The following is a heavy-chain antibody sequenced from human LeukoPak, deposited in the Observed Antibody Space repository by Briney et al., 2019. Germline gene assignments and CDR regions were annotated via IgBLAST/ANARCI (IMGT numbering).Heavy chain of an antibody. V-gene: IGHV1-18*04. Sequence: ASVKVSCKASGYTFTSYGISWVRQAPGQGLEWMGWISAYNGNTNYAQKLQGRVTMTTDTSTSTASMELRSLRSDDTAVYYCARGLISPGYYYYYYGMDVWGKGTTVTVSS. CDR3: ARGLISPGYYYYYYGMDV. J-gene: IGHJ6*04. CDR1: GYTFTSYG. CDR2: ISAYNGNT. D-gene: IGHD2-15*01.